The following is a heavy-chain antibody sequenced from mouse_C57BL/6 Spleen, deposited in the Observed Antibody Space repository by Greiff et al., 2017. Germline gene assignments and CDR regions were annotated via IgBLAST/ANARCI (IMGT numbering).Heavy chain of an antibody. CDR3: AREEGTTAGGY. CDR1: GFTFSSYA. Sequence: VQLQQSGGGLVKPGGSLKLSCAASGFTFSSYAMSWVRQTPEKRLEWVATISDGGSYTYYPDNVKGRFTISRDNAKNNLYQQMSHLKSEDTAMYYCAREEGTTAGGYWGQGTTLTVSS. CDR2: ISDGGSYT. V-gene: IGHV5-4*01. D-gene: IGHD1-2*01. J-gene: IGHJ2*01.